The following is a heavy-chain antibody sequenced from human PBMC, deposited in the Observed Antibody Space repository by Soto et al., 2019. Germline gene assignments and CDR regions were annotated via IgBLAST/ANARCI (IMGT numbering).Heavy chain of an antibody. CDR3: ARDDGITVLNY. CDR1: GYTLTSYA. V-gene: IGHV1-3*01. Sequence: AASVQVSCKGSGYTLTSYAMHWVRQAPGQRLEWMGWINAGNGNTKYSQKFQGRFTVSRDDPKSTLYLQMNSLRAEDTAVYHCARDDGITVLNYWGQGTLVTVSS. J-gene: IGHJ4*02. D-gene: IGHD1-20*01. CDR2: INAGNGNT.